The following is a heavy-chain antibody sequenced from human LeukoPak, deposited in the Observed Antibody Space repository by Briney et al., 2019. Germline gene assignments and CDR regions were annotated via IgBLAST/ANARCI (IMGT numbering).Heavy chain of an antibody. CDR1: GFTFSSYE. V-gene: IGHV3-48*03. CDR2: ISSSGSTI. CDR3: ARPLTIAAAGNYYYYYGMDV. J-gene: IGHJ6*04. D-gene: IGHD6-13*01. Sequence: GGSLRLFCAASGFTFSSYEMNGVRHAPGKGLEGVLYISSSGSTIYYADSVKGRFTISRDNAKNSLYLEMNSLRAEDTAVYYCARPLTIAAAGNYYYYYGMDVWGKGTTVTVSS.